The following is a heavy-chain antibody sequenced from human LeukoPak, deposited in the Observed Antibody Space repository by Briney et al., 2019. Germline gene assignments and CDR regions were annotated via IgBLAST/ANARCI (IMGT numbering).Heavy chain of an antibody. V-gene: IGHV3-9*01. Sequence: PGGSLRLSCAASGFTFDDYAMHWVRQAPGKGLEWVSGISWNSGNIGYADSVKGRFTISRDNAKNSLYLQMNSLRTEDTALYYCAKGLDFGYSYALGPDQWGQGTLVIVS. J-gene: IGHJ5*02. CDR1: GFTFDDYA. CDR2: ISWNSGNI. CDR3: AKGLDFGYSYALGPDQ. D-gene: IGHD5-18*01.